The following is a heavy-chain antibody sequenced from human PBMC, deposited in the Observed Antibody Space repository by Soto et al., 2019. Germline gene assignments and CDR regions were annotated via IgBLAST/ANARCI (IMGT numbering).Heavy chain of an antibody. D-gene: IGHD2-15*01. CDR2: ISYDGSNT. J-gene: IGHJ4*02. V-gene: IGHV3-30-3*01. Sequence: QVQLVESGGGVLQPGRSLRLSCAASGFTFSSFAMHWVRQAPGKGLEWVAFISYDGSNTYYADSVKGRVTISRDNSKKTVYLEINSLRAEDTAVYHCAKDLTLGIVVAWGHSFEYWGQGTLVTVSS. CDR3: AKDLTLGIVVAWGHSFEY. CDR1: GFTFSSFA.